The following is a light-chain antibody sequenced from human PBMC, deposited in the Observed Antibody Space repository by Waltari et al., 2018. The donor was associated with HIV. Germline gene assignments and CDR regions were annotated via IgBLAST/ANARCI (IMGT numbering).Light chain of an antibody. J-gene: IGLJ3*02. Sequence: SYELTQPPPVPVSPGQTARITCSGDALAKQYAYWYQQKPGQAPVVVIYKDIERPSGIPERFSGSTSGTTVTLTISGPQAEDEADYYCQSADTRGSSLVFGGGTKLTVL. CDR1: ALAKQY. V-gene: IGLV3-25*03. CDR2: KDI. CDR3: QSADTRGSSLV.